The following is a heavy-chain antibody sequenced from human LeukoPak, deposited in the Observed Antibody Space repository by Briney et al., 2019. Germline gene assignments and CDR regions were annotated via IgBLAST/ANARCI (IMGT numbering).Heavy chain of an antibody. V-gene: IGHV4-34*01. CDR2: INHSGSN. CDR3: ARDRTGYGHFDY. D-gene: IGHD4-17*01. Sequence: SETLSLTCAVHGGSFSGYYWSWIRQPPGKGLEWIGEINHSGSNYYNPSLQSRVIISVDTSKHQFSLKLSSVTAADTAVYYCARDRTGYGHFDYWGQGTLVTVSS. CDR1: GGSFSGYY. J-gene: IGHJ4*02.